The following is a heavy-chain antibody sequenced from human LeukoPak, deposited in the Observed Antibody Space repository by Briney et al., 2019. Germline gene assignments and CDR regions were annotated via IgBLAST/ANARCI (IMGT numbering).Heavy chain of an antibody. V-gene: IGHV3-66*04. Sequence: GGSLRLSCAASGFTVSSNYMSWVRQAPGKGLEWVSVIYSGGSTYYADSVKGRFTISRDNSKNTLYLQMNSLRAEDTAVYYCARHGRYYYDSSGYYVDYWGQGALVTVSS. CDR1: GFTVSSNY. CDR2: IYSGGST. J-gene: IGHJ4*02. CDR3: ARHGRYYYDSSGYYVDY. D-gene: IGHD3-22*01.